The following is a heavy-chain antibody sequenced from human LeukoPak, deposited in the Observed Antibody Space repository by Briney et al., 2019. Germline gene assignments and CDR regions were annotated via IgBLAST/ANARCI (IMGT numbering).Heavy chain of an antibody. V-gene: IGHV1-69*13. CDR2: IIPIFGTA. CDR1: GGTFSSYA. CDR3: ARETRNYDSSGYSEFDY. D-gene: IGHD3-22*01. Sequence: ASVKVSCKASGGTFSSYAISWLQQAPGQGLEWMGGIIPIFGTANYAQKFQGRVTITADESTSTAYMELSSLRSEDTAVYYCARETRNYDSSGYSEFDYWGQGTLVTVSS. J-gene: IGHJ4*02.